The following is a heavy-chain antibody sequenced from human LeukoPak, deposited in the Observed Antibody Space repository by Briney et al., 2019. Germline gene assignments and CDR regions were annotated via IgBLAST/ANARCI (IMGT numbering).Heavy chain of an antibody. J-gene: IGHJ4*02. CDR2: IRYDGSNK. CDR1: GFTFSSYG. CDR3: AKGGNYDFWSGPDY. D-gene: IGHD3-3*01. V-gene: IGHV3-30*02. Sequence: PGGSLRLSCAASGFTFSSYGMHWVRQAPDKGLEWVAFIRYDGSNKYYADSVKGRFTISRDNSKNTLYLQMNSLRAEDTAVYYCAKGGNYDFWSGPDYWGQGTLVTVSS.